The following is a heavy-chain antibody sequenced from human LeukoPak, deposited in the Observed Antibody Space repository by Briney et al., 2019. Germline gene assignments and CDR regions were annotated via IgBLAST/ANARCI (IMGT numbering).Heavy chain of an antibody. CDR1: GFTVSSNY. CDR2: ISGSGSTI. D-gene: IGHD1-26*01. J-gene: IGHJ4*02. V-gene: IGHV3-11*04. Sequence: PGGSLRLSCAASGFTVSSNYMSWVRQAPGKGLEWLSYISGSGSTIYYADSVKGRFTIPRDNAKNSLYLQMNSLRAEDTAVYYCARERAEWENYWGQGTLVTVSS. CDR3: ARERAEWENY.